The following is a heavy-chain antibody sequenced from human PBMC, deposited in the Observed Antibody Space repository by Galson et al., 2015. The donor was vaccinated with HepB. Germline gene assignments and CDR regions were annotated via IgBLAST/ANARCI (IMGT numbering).Heavy chain of an antibody. CDR1: GYSFTSYW. CDR3: ARRPAYYYDSSGYYDY. D-gene: IGHD3-22*01. Sequence: QSGAEVKKPGESLKISCKGSGYSFTSYWIGWVRQMPGKGLEWMGIIYPGDSDTRYSPSFQGQVTISADKSISTAYLQWSSLKASDTAMYYCARRPAYYYDSSGYYDYWGQGTLVTVSS. J-gene: IGHJ4*02. CDR2: IYPGDSDT. V-gene: IGHV5-51*01.